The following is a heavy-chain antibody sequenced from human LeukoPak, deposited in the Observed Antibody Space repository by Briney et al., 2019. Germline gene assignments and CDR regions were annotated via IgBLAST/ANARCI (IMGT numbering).Heavy chain of an antibody. V-gene: IGHV4-39*01. J-gene: IGHJ4*02. D-gene: IGHD3-3*01. Sequence: SETLSLTCTVSGGSISSSSYYWGWIRQPPGKGLVWIGSIYYSGSTYYNPSLKSRVTISVDTSKNQFSLKLSSVTAADTAVYYCASYDFWSGYYPFDYWGQGTLVTVSS. CDR2: IYYSGST. CDR3: ASYDFWSGYYPFDY. CDR1: GGSISSSSYY.